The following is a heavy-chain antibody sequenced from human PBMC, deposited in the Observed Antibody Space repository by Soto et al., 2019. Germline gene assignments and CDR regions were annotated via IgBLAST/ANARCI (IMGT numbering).Heavy chain of an antibody. V-gene: IGHV3-33*01. Sequence: QVQLVESGGGVVQPGRSLRLSCAASGFTFSSYGMHWVRQAPGKGLEWVAVIWYDGSNKYYADSVKGRFTISRDNSKNTLYLQMNSLRAEDTAVYYCARAHCWVVAAHFEYWGQGTLVTVSS. CDR1: GFTFSSYG. CDR2: IWYDGSNK. D-gene: IGHD2-15*01. CDR3: ARAHCWVVAAHFEY. J-gene: IGHJ4*02.